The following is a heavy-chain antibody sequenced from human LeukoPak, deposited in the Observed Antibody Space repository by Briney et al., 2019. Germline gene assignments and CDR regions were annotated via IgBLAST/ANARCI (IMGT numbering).Heavy chain of an antibody. CDR1: GGSFSGYY. V-gene: IGHV4-34*01. CDR3: ARKYSSSRYNWFDP. J-gene: IGHJ5*02. CDR2: INHSGST. Sequence: KTSETLSLTCAVYGGSFSGYYWSWIREPPGRGREWIGEINHSGSTNYNPSLKSRVTISVDTSKNQFSLKLSSVTAADTAVYYCARKYSSSRYNWFDPWGQGTLVTVSS. D-gene: IGHD6-13*01.